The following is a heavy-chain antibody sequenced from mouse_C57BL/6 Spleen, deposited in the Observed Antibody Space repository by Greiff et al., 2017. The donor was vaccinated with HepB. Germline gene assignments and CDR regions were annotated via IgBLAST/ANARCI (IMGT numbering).Heavy chain of an antibody. CDR2: IDPSDSYT. V-gene: IGHV1-59*01. D-gene: IGHD3-3*01. CDR1: GYTFTSYW. CDR3: ARAKGLFAY. J-gene: IGHJ3*01. Sequence: QVHVKQPGAELVRPGTSVKLSCKASGYTFTSYWMHWVKQRPGQGLEWIGVIDPSDSYTNYNQKFKGKATLTVDTSSSTAYMQLSSLTSEDSAVYYCARAKGLFAYWGQGTLVTVSA.